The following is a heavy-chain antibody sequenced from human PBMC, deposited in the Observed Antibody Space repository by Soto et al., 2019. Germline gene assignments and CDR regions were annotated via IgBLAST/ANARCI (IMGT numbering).Heavy chain of an antibody. D-gene: IGHD3-3*01. CDR3: ARGGVSTRTFDY. CDR1: GYNFAGYG. CDR2: IYPSDSDT. J-gene: IGHJ4*02. V-gene: IGHV5-51*01. Sequence: GESLKISWNGSGYNFAGYGIAWVRQMPGKGLELMGIIYPSDSDTRYRPSFQGQVTISADKSISSAYLQWSSLRASDTAMYYCARGGVSTRTFDYWGQGTPGTVPS.